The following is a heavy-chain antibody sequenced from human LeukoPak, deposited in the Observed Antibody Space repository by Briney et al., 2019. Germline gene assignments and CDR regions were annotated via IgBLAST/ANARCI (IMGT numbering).Heavy chain of an antibody. CDR1: GGSISSSSYF. J-gene: IGHJ5*02. D-gene: IGHD3-3*01. CDR2: ISYSGSI. Sequence: KPSETLSLTCIVSGGSISSSSYFWGWIRQPPGKGLEWIGSISYSGSIYYNASLKSRVNISVDTSKNHFSLKLSSVTAADTAVYYCARDNQIRNDFWSGYSDWFDPWGQGTLVTVSS. CDR3: ARDNQIRNDFWSGYSDWFDP. V-gene: IGHV4-39*02.